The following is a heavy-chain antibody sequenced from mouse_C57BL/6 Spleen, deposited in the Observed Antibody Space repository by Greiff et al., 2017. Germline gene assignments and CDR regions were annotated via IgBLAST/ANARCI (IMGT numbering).Heavy chain of an antibody. Sequence: QVQLQQPGAELVKPGASVKMSCKASGYTFTSYWITWVKQRPGQGLEWIGDIYPGSGSTNYNEQFKSKATLTVDTSSSTAYMQLSSLTSEDSAVYYCARSRGYYDYEGFDYWGQGTTLTVSS. CDR1: GYTFTSYW. V-gene: IGHV1-55*01. J-gene: IGHJ2*01. CDR3: ARSRGYYDYEGFDY. CDR2: IYPGSGST. D-gene: IGHD2-4*01.